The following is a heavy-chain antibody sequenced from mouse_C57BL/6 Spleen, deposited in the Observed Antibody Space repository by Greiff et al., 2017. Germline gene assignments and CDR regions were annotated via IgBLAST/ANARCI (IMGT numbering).Heavy chain of an antibody. D-gene: IGHD1-1*01. CDR1: GFNIKDYY. CDR3: TITTVVAPY. J-gene: IGHJ2*01. Sequence: VHVKQSGAELVRPGASVKLSCTASGFNIKDYYMHWVKQRPEQGLEWIGRIDPEDGDTEYAPKFQGKATMTADTSSNTAYLQLSSLTSEDTAVYYCTITTVVAPYWGQGTTLTVSS. CDR2: IDPEDGDT. V-gene: IGHV14-1*01.